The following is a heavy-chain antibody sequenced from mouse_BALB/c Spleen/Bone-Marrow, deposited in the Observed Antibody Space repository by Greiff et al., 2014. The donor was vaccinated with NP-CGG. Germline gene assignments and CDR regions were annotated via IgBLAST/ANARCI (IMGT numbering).Heavy chain of an antibody. CDR3: AIYYYGSSGFAY. Sequence: EVKLEESGAELVKPGASVKLSCTASGFNIKDTYMRWVKQRPEQGLEWIGRIDPANGNTKYDPKFQGKATITADTSSNTAYLQLSSLTSEDTAVYYCAIYYYGSSGFAYWGQGTLVTVSA. CDR1: GFNIKDTY. CDR2: IDPANGNT. D-gene: IGHD1-1*01. V-gene: IGHV14-3*02. J-gene: IGHJ3*01.